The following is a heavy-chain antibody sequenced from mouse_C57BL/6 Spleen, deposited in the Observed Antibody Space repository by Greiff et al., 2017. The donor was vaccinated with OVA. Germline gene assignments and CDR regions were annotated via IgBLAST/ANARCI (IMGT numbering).Heavy chain of an antibody. CDR1: GYAFTNYL. D-gene: IGHD2-12*01. J-gene: IGHJ1*03. CDR2: INPGSGGT. CDR3: ARCPTIRGYFDV. Sequence: QVQLKESGAELVRPGTSVKVSCKASGYAFTNYLIEWVKQRPGQGLEWIGVINPGSGGTNYNEKFKGKATLTADKSSSTAYMQLSSLTSEDSAVYFCARCPTIRGYFDVWGTGTTVTVSS. V-gene: IGHV1-54*01.